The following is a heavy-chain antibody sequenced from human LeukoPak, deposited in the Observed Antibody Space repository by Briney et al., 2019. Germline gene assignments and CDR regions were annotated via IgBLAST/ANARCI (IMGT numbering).Heavy chain of an antibody. V-gene: IGHV3-23*01. CDR1: GLTVSSYA. J-gene: IGHJ4*02. CDR2: IIGSAVNT. D-gene: IGHD3-10*01. Sequence: GGSLRLSCGASGLTVSSYAMSWVRQAPGKRLEWVSTIIGSAVNTYYADSVKGRFTISRDDSKNTVYLQMNSLRAEDTAVYSCAKYTSGTSYRGLDQWGQGTLVTVSS. CDR3: AKYTSGTSYRGLDQ.